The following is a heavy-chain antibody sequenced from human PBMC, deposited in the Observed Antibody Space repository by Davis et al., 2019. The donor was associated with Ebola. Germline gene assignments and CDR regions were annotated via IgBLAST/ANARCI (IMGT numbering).Heavy chain of an antibody. J-gene: IGHJ4*02. V-gene: IGHV3-23*01. CDR3: ARNPGSSAFDY. CDR2: LTYGSGNT. Sequence: GESLKISCAASGFTSGTYAMAWIRQAPGKGLEWVSDLTYGSGNTQYADSVQGRFTISRDNAENLVYLQMNSLRDEDTAVYYCARNPGSSAFDYWGQGTLVTVSS. D-gene: IGHD1-14*01. CDR1: GFTSGTYA.